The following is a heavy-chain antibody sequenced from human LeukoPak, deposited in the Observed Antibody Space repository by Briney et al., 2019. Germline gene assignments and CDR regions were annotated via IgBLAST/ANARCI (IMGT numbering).Heavy chain of an antibody. CDR1: GGSISSSSYY. V-gene: IGHV4-39*07. D-gene: IGHD4-17*01. CDR3: ARIPRGPKGDYEDY. CDR2: IYTSGST. Sequence: SETLSLTCTVSGGSISSSSYYWGWIRQPPGKGLEWIGRIYTSGSTNYNPSLKSRVTISVDTSKNQFSLKLSSVTAADTAVYYCARIPRGPKGDYEDYWGQGTLVTVSS. J-gene: IGHJ4*02.